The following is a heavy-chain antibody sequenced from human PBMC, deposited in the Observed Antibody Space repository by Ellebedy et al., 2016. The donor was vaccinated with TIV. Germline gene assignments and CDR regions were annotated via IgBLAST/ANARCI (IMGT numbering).Heavy chain of an antibody. CDR1: GGSISSYY. D-gene: IGHD1-26*01. V-gene: IGHV4-59*01. Sequence: SETLSLTXTVSGGSISSYYWSWIRQPPGKGLEWIGYIYYSGSTNYNPSLKSRVTISVDTSKNQFSLKLSSVTAADTAVYYCARDEGGSYFWFDPWGQGTLVTVSS. CDR3: ARDEGGSYFWFDP. J-gene: IGHJ5*02. CDR2: IYYSGST.